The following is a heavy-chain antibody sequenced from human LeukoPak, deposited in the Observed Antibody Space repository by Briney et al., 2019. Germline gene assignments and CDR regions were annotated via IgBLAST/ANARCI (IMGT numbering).Heavy chain of an antibody. V-gene: IGHV3-11*04. Sequence: GGSLRLSCAASGFTFSDYYMSWLRQAPGKGLEWVSYISSSGSTIYYADSVKGRFTISRDNAKNSLYLQMNSLRAEDTAVYYCARVGPIVVVTAMYYFDYWGQGTLVTVSS. CDR2: ISSSGSTI. CDR1: GFTFSDYY. D-gene: IGHD2-21*02. J-gene: IGHJ4*02. CDR3: ARVGPIVVVTAMYYFDY.